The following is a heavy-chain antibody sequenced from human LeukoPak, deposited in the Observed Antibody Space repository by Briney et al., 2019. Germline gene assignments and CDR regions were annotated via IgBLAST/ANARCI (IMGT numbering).Heavy chain of an antibody. Sequence: SETLSLTCTVSGGSISSYYWTWIRQPAGKGLEWIGRIYTTGSTNYNPSLNSRVTMSVDTSKNQFSLKLSSVAAADTAVYYCARGVLGPYYFDLWGRGTLVTVSS. V-gene: IGHV4-4*07. CDR2: IYTTGST. CDR1: GGSISSYY. J-gene: IGHJ2*01. CDR3: ARGVLGPYYFDL. D-gene: IGHD7-27*01.